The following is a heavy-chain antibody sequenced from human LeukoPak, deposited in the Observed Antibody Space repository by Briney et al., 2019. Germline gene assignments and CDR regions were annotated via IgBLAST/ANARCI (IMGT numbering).Heavy chain of an antibody. Sequence: GSLRLSCAASGFTFSSYGMSWVRQAPGKGLEWVSAISGSGGSTYYADSVKGRFTISRDNSKNTLYLQMNSLRAEDTAVYYCAKVKVGATSIHYFDYWGQGTLVTVSS. CDR1: GFTFSSYG. CDR3: AKVKVGATSIHYFDY. D-gene: IGHD1-26*01. V-gene: IGHV3-23*01. CDR2: ISGSGGST. J-gene: IGHJ4*02.